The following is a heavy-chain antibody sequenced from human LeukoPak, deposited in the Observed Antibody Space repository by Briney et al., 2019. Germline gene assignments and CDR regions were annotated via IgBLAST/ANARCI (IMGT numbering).Heavy chain of an antibody. CDR2: IYYSGST. D-gene: IGHD3-22*01. V-gene: IGHV4-39*07. Sequence: SETLSLTCTVSGGSISSSSYYWGWIRQPPGKGLEWIGSIYYSGSTYYNPSLKSRVTISVDTSKNQFSLKLSSVTAADTAVYYCARFGPYYYDSSGYNWFDPWGQGTLVTVSS. CDR3: ARFGPYYYDSSGYNWFDP. CDR1: GGSISSSSYY. J-gene: IGHJ5*02.